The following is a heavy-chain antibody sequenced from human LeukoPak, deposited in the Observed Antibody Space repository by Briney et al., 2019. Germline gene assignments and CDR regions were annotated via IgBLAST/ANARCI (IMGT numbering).Heavy chain of an antibody. V-gene: IGHV4-59*08. CDR2: IYHSGST. CDR1: GGSISTYY. D-gene: IGHD2-2*01. CDR3: ARQGVPAAMRSVYWYFDL. Sequence: PSETLSLTCTVSGGSISTYYWSWMRQPPGRGLEWIGYIYHSGSTNHNPSLQSRVTISVDTSKNQFSLKLSSVTAADTAVYYCARQGVPAAMRSVYWYFDLWGRGTLVTVSS. J-gene: IGHJ2*01.